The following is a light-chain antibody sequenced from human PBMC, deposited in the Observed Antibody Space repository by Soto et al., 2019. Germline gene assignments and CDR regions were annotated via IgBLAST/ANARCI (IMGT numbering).Light chain of an antibody. V-gene: IGKV3-11*01. J-gene: IGKJ4*01. Sequence: EIVLTQSPATLSLSPGERATLSFSASQSVGYHLAWYQQKPGQAPRLLIYDASNRATGIPARFSGSGSGTDFTLAISSLEPEDFAVYYCQQRSNWPPVTFGGGTKVDIK. CDR1: QSVGYH. CDR3: QQRSNWPPVT. CDR2: DAS.